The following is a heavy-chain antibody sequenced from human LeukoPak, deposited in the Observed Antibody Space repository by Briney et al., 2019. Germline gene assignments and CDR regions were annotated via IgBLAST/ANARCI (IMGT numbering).Heavy chain of an antibody. CDR3: ARGVVWWGSSSMNDY. D-gene: IGHD6-13*01. J-gene: IGHJ4*02. CDR2: MNPNSGNT. Sequence: ASVKVSCKASGYTFTSYDINWVRQATGQGLERMGWMNPNSGNTGYAQKLQGSVTMTRNTSISTAYMELSSLRSEDTAVYYCARGVVWWGSSSMNDYWGQGTLVTVSS. V-gene: IGHV1-8*01. CDR1: GYTFTSYD.